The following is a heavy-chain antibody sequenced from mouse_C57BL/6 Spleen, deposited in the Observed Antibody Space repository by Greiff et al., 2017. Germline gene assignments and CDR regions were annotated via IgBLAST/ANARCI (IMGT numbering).Heavy chain of an antibody. Sequence: VKLVESGAELVKPGASVKLSCKASGYTFTSYWMHWVKQRPGQGLEWIGMIDPISGSTNYNEKFKRKTTLTVDKSSSTAYMHLSSLTSENSAVYDCADITTVVARAMGDWGQRPSVTVST. CDR1: GYTFTSYW. J-gene: IGHJ4*01. CDR2: IDPISGST. V-gene: IGHV1-64*01. CDR3: ADITTVVARAMGD. D-gene: IGHD1-1*01.